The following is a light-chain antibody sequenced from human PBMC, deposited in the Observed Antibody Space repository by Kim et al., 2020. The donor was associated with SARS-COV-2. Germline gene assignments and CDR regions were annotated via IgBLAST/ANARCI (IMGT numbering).Light chain of an antibody. Sequence: PGKTSRVPCGGNGLGSKSVHWYQETPGQAPVLVISYDSDRPSGIPERFSGSNSGNTATLTISRVEAGDEADYYCQVWDSSSDHRVVFGGGTQLTVL. CDR1: GLGSKS. CDR3: QVWDSSSDHRVV. CDR2: YDS. J-gene: IGLJ2*01. V-gene: IGLV3-21*04.